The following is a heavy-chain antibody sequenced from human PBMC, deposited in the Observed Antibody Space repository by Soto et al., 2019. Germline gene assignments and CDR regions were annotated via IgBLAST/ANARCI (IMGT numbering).Heavy chain of an antibody. J-gene: IGHJ6*02. Sequence: GGSLRLSCAASGFTFSSYAMSWVRQAPGKGLEWVSAISGSGGSTYYADSVKGRFTISRDNSKNTLYLQMNSLRAEDTAVYYCAKTTAPLDSRYYYYGMDVWGQGTTVTVSS. CDR3: AKTTAPLDSRYYYYGMDV. CDR1: GFTFSSYA. V-gene: IGHV3-23*01. D-gene: IGHD1-26*01. CDR2: ISGSGGST.